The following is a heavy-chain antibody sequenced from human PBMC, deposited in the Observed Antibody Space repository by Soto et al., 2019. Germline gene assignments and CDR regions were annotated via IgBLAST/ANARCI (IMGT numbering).Heavy chain of an antibody. Sequence: QVQLVQSGAEVKKPGSSVRVSCKASGGTFTYYAVSWVQQAPGQGLEWMGGIIPIFGTTNYAQRFQGRVTITADESTSTAYMELTSLRSEDTAVYYCASHTSRGDGSGRGMGYYYYGMDVWGQGTTVTVSS. D-gene: IGHD3-22*01. CDR2: IIPIFGTT. V-gene: IGHV1-69*01. CDR3: ASHTSRGDGSGRGMGYYYYGMDV. CDR1: GGTFTYYA. J-gene: IGHJ6*02.